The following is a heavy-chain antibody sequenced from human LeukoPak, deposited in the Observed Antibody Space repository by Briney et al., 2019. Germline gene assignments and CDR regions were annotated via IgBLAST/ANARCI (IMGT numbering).Heavy chain of an antibody. J-gene: IGHJ4*02. CDR2: IRYDGSNK. V-gene: IGHV3-33*08. Sequence: GGSLRLSCAASGFTFSSYGMHWVRQAPGKGLECVSIIRYDGSNKYYADSVKGRFTISRDNAKDSMYLQMNSLRTEDTAVYYCARVKDHRGIAVAGSDYWGQGTLVTVSS. D-gene: IGHD6-13*01. CDR1: GFTFSSYG. CDR3: ARVKDHRGIAVAGSDY.